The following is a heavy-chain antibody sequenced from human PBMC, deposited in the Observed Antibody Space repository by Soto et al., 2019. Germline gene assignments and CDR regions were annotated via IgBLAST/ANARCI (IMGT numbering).Heavy chain of an antibody. J-gene: IGHJ1*01. D-gene: IGHD2-15*01. CDR3: AREVGYCTVGSCYTYFHH. CDR2: INAGNGNT. Sequence: VQLVQSGAEVKKPGASVKVSCKASGYTFASYTMHWVRQAPGQRLEWMGWINAGNGNTKYSQKFQGRVTMTRDTSASTAHMQLSSLRSEDTAVYYCAREVGYCTVGSCYTYFHHWGQGTLVTVSS. V-gene: IGHV1-3*01. CDR1: GYTFASYT.